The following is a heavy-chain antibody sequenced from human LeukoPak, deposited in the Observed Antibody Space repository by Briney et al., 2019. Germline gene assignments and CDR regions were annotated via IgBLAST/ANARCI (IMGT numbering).Heavy chain of an antibody. J-gene: IGHJ5*02. CDR3: AKWFRDFGVEEGWFDP. V-gene: IGHV3-33*06. CDR1: GFTFNNSG. Sequence: PGGSLRLSCAASGFTFNNSGMHWVRQAPGKGLEWVSVIWYGGSEGNKYYADSVKGRFTISRDNSKNMLYLQMNSLRAEDTAVYYCAKWFRDFGVEEGWFDPWGQGTLVTVSS. CDR2: IWYGGSEGNK. D-gene: IGHD3-3*01.